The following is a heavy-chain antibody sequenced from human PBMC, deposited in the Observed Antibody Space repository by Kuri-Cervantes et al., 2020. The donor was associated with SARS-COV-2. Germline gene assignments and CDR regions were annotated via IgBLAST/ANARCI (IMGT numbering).Heavy chain of an antibody. V-gene: IGHV4-38-2*02. CDR1: GYSISSGYY. CDR3: ARRGLGLDY. D-gene: IGHD3-10*01. CDR2: IYHSGST. Sequence: SETLSLTCTVSGYSISSGYYWGWIRQPPGKGLEWIGSIYHSGSTNYNPSLKSRVTISVDTSKNQFSLKLSSATAADTAVYYCARRGLGLDYWGQGTLVTVSS. J-gene: IGHJ4*02.